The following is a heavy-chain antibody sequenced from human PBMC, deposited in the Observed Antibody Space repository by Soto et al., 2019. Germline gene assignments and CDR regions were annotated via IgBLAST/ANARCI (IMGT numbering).Heavy chain of an antibody. J-gene: IGHJ4*02. CDR2: LSGGGGRK. Sequence: EVQLLESGGGLVQPGGSLRLSCAASGFTFSNYDMSWVRQAPGKGLEWVSTLSGGGGRKYYADSVNGRFTISRDNSKTTLYMQMNSLRAEDTAVYYCAKRPASLVCFDYWGQGTLVTVSS. D-gene: IGHD2-2*01. CDR1: GFTFSNYD. V-gene: IGHV3-23*01. CDR3: AKRPASLVCFDY.